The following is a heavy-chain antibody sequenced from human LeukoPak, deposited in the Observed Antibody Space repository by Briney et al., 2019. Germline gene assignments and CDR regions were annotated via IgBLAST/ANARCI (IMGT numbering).Heavy chain of an antibody. D-gene: IGHD2-8*01. V-gene: IGHV1-46*01. Sequence: ASVKVSCKASGYTFTSYYMHWVRQAPGQGLEWMGIINPSGGSTSYAQKFQGRVTITADKSTSTAYMELSSLRSEDTAVYYCASVLMVYATITQFDYWGQGTLVTVSS. J-gene: IGHJ4*02. CDR1: GYTFTSYY. CDR2: INPSGGST. CDR3: ASVLMVYATITQFDY.